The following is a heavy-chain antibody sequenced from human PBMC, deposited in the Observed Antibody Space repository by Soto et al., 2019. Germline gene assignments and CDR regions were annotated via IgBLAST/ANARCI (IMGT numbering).Heavy chain of an antibody. J-gene: IGHJ4*02. CDR3: ARQTGVVTAPYYFDY. Sequence: ASVKVSCKASGYTFTSYGISWVRQAPGQGLEWMGWISAYNGNTNYAQKLQGRVTMTTDTSTSTAYMELRSLRSEDTAVYYCARQTGVVTAPYYFDYWGQGTLVTVSS. CDR2: ISAYNGNT. V-gene: IGHV1-18*01. CDR1: GYTFTSYG. D-gene: IGHD2-21*02.